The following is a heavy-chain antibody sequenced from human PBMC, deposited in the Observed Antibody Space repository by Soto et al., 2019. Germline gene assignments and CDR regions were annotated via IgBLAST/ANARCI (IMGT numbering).Heavy chain of an antibody. Sequence: QAQVVQSGAEVRKPGSSVKLSCKAAEGTFNSYAIAWVRKAPGQGLEWMGGIIPYYNTLNYAQKFQDRVTITADDSTNTVYMELSSLRSDDTAVYFCASGASRWYPYCFDAWGQGTLVTVSS. CDR1: EGTFNSYA. J-gene: IGHJ4*02. V-gene: IGHV1-69*01. CDR3: ASGASRWYPYCFDA. CDR2: IIPYYNTL. D-gene: IGHD6-13*01.